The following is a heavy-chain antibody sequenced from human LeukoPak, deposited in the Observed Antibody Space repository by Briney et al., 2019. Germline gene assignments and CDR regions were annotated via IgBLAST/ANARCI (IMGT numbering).Heavy chain of an antibody. CDR3: ARGSPINYYDSSGYYSGINYLDY. CDR1: GFTFGKYW. J-gene: IGHJ4*02. D-gene: IGHD3-22*01. V-gene: IGHV3-7*03. CDR2: IKLDGSEK. Sequence: PGGSLRLSCVASGFTFGKYWMSWVRQAPGKGLEWVANIKLDGSEKNYVDSVRGRFTISRDNSKNTVYLQMNSLRAEDTAVYYCARGSPINYYDSSGYYSGINYLDYWGQGTLVTVSS.